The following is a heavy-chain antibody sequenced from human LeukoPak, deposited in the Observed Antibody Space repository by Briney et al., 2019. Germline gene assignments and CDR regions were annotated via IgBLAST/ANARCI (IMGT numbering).Heavy chain of an antibody. V-gene: IGHV4-59*08. CDR1: SGSISSYY. J-gene: IGHJ4*02. CDR2: VDYSGSP. D-gene: IGHD6-13*01. CDR3: ARHGVSWTFDY. Sequence: SETLPLTCTVSSGSISSYYWSWIRQPPGKGLEWIGFVDYSGSPYYNLSLKSRVTISVDTSKNQFSLRLRSVTAADTAVYYCARHGVSWTFDYWGQGTLVTVSS.